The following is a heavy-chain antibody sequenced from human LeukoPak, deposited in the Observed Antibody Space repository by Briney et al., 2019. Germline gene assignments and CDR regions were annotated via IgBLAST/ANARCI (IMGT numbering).Heavy chain of an antibody. D-gene: IGHD3-22*01. Sequence: SSETLSLTCAVYGGSFSGYYWSWIRQPPGKGLEWIGEINHSGSTNYNPSLKSRVTISVDTSKNQFSLKLSSVTAADTAVYYCARGRAVTYYYDSSGYPHHAFDIWGQGTMVTVSS. J-gene: IGHJ3*02. V-gene: IGHV4-34*01. CDR1: GGSFSGYY. CDR3: ARGRAVTYYYDSSGYPHHAFDI. CDR2: INHSGST.